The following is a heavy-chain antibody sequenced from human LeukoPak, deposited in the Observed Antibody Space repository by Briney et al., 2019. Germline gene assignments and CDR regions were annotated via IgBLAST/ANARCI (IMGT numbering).Heavy chain of an antibody. D-gene: IGHD3-3*01. CDR1: GFTFSSYS. J-gene: IGHJ5*02. CDR2: ISSSSSYI. Sequence: GGSLRLSCAASGFTFSSYSMNWVRQAPGKGLEWVSSISSSSSYIYYADSVKGRFTISRDNAKNSLYLQMNSLRAEDTAVYYCARVLLEWFSYFDPWGQGTLVTVSS. CDR3: ARVLLEWFSYFDP. V-gene: IGHV3-21*01.